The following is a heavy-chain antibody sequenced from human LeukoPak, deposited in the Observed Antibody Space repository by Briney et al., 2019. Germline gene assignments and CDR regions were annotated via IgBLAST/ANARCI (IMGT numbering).Heavy chain of an antibody. J-gene: IGHJ3*02. D-gene: IGHD2-21*02. CDR1: GFTVSSNY. Sequence: GGSLRLSCAAPGFTVSSNYMSWVRQAPGKGLEWVSAISGSGGSTYYADSVKGRFTISRDNSKNTLYLQMNSLRAEDTAVYYCAKRGLGDREAFDIWGQGTMVTVSS. V-gene: IGHV3-23*01. CDR2: ISGSGGST. CDR3: AKRGLGDREAFDI.